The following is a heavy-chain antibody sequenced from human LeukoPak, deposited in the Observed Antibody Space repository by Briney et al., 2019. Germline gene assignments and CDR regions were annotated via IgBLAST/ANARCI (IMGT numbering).Heavy chain of an antibody. CDR3: ARAKRGYYDSSGYRFDY. Sequence: SQTLSLTCTVSGGSISSGSYYWSWIRQPAGKGLEWIGRIYTSGSTNYNPSLKSRVTISVDTSKNQFSLKLSSVTAADTAVYYCARAKRGYYDSSGYRFDYWGLGTLVTVSS. V-gene: IGHV4-61*02. CDR1: GGSISSGSYY. CDR2: IYTSGST. J-gene: IGHJ4*02. D-gene: IGHD3-22*01.